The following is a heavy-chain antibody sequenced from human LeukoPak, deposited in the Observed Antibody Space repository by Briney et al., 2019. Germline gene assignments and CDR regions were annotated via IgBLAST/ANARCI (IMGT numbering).Heavy chain of an antibody. CDR3: ARGRAGNSSSSGFDY. CDR2: INHSGST. CDR1: GGSFSGYY. V-gene: IGHV4-34*01. Sequence: SETLSLTCAVYGGSFSGYYWSWIRQPPGKGLEWIGEINHSGSTSYNPSLKSRVTISVDTSKNQFSLKLSSVTAADTAVYYCARGRAGNSSSSGFDYWGQGTLVTVSS. J-gene: IGHJ4*02. D-gene: IGHD6-6*01.